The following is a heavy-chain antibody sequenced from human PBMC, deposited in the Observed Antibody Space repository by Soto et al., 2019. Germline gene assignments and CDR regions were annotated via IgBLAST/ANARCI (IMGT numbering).Heavy chain of an antibody. CDR2: IYTSGST. CDR1: GGSISSYY. Sequence: QVQLQESGPRLVKPSETLSLTCTVSGGSISSYYWSWIRQPAGKGLEWIGRIYTSGSTNYNPSLKSRVTMSVDTSKNQFSLKLSSVTAADTAVYYCARGTRYCTNGVCPYYYYGMDVWGQGTTVTVSS. J-gene: IGHJ6*02. CDR3: ARGTRYCTNGVCPYYYYGMDV. D-gene: IGHD2-8*01. V-gene: IGHV4-4*07.